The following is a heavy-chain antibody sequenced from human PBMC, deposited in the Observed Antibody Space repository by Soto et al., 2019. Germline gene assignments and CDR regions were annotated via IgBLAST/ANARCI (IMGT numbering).Heavy chain of an antibody. CDR3: AKDMTVPYYYYGMDV. V-gene: IGHV3-43*01. J-gene: IGHJ6*02. CDR2: ISWDGGST. CDR1: GFTFDDYT. D-gene: IGHD4-4*01. Sequence: GGSLRLSCAASGFTFDDYTMHWVRQAPGKGLEWVSLISWDGGSTYYADSVKGRFTISRDNSKNSLYLQMNSLRTEDTALYYCAKDMTVPYYYYGMDVWGQGTTVTVSS.